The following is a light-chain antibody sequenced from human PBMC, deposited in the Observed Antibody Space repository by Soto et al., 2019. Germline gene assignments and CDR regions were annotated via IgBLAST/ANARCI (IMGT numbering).Light chain of an antibody. Sequence: DIVMTQSPDSLAVSLGERATINCKSSQRVLYSSNNVNYLAWYQHKPGQPPKVLIYWASTRESGVPDRFSGSGSGTDFTLTISSLQAEDVAVYYCQQSYSTPYTFGQGTKLEIK. CDR2: WAS. V-gene: IGKV4-1*01. CDR1: QRVLYSSNNVNY. CDR3: QQSYSTPYT. J-gene: IGKJ2*01.